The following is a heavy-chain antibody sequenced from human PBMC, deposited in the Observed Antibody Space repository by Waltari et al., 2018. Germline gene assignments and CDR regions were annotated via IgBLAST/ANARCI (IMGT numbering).Heavy chain of an antibody. V-gene: IGHV1-69*08. Sequence: QVQLVQSGAEVKKPGSSVKVSCKASGGTFSSYAISWVRQAPGQGLEWMGRIIPIFGTANYAQKFQGRVTITADKSTSTAYMELSSLRSEDTAVYYCARGVFGVQDDYYYYGMDVWGQGTTVTVSS. CDR3: ARGVFGVQDDYYYYGMDV. CDR1: GGTFSSYA. J-gene: IGHJ6*02. CDR2: IIPIFGTA. D-gene: IGHD3-16*01.